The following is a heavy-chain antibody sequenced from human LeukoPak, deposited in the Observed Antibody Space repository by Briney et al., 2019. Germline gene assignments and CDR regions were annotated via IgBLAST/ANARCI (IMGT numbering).Heavy chain of an antibody. CDR1: GFTFSSYG. D-gene: IGHD1-1*01. CDR3: ARDLDWNGYYFDY. V-gene: IGHV3-7*03. Sequence: PGGSLRLSCAASGFTFSSYGMSWVRQAPGRGLEWVANIKQDGSEKYYVDSVKGRFTISRDNAKNSLYLQMNSLRAEDTAVYYCARDLDWNGYYFDYWGQGTLVTVSS. CDR2: IKQDGSEK. J-gene: IGHJ4*02.